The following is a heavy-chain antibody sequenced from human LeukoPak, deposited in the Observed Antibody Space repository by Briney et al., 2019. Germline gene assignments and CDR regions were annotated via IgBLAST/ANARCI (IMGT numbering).Heavy chain of an antibody. Sequence: ASVKVSCKASGGTFSSYAISWVRQAPGQGLEWMGGIIPIFGTANYAQKFQGRVTITADGSTSTAYMELSSLRSEDTAVYYCARGTTYYYGSGSYPWFDPWGQGTLVTVSS. CDR3: ARGTTYYYGSGSYPWFDP. D-gene: IGHD3-10*01. J-gene: IGHJ5*02. CDR1: GGTFSSYA. V-gene: IGHV1-69*01. CDR2: IIPIFGTA.